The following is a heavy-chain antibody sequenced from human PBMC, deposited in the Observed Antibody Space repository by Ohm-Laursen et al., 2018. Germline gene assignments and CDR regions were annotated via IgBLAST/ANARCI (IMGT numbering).Heavy chain of an antibody. CDR3: ARVDTAMVIDY. CDR2: INPSGGST. CDR1: GYTFTSYY. J-gene: IGHJ4*02. D-gene: IGHD5-18*01. V-gene: IGHV1-46*01. Sequence: ASVKVSCKTSGYTFTSYYMHWVRQAPGQGLEWMGIINPSGGSTSYAQKFQGRVTMTRDTSTSTVYMELSSLRSEDTAVYYCARVDTAMVIDYWGQGTLVTVSS.